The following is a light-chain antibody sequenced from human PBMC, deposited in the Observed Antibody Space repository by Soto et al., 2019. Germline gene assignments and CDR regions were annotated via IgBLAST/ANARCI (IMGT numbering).Light chain of an antibody. CDR3: QHYKFFPWT. J-gene: IGKJ1*01. CDR2: GAS. CDR1: QSVSSSF. V-gene: IGKV3-20*01. Sequence: EIVLTQSPGTLSLSPGERATLSCRASQSVSSSFLVWYQQKAGQAPRLLIYGASSRATGVPDRFSGSWSGTDFTLTISGLQPDDFATYYCQHYKFFPWTFGQGTRVEIK.